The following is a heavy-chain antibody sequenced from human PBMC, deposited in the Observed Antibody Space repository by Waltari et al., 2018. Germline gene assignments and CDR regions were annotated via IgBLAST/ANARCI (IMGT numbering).Heavy chain of an antibody. CDR2: IYYRGST. Sequence: QLQLQESGPGLVKPSETLSLTCTVSGGSISSSSYYWGWIRQPPGKGLDWLGSIYYRGSTYYNPSLKSRVTISVDTSKNQFSLKLSSVTAADTAVYYCASFDYYDSSGYYSVDYWGQGTLVTVSS. CDR3: ASFDYYDSSGYYSVDY. V-gene: IGHV4-39*01. D-gene: IGHD3-22*01. J-gene: IGHJ4*02. CDR1: GGSISSSSYY.